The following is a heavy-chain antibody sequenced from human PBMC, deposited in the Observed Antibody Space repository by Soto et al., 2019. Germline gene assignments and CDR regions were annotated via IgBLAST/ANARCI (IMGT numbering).Heavy chain of an antibody. D-gene: IGHD2-15*01. CDR1: GFTFSSYA. J-gene: IGHJ6*02. CDR3: ARDRIVVVVAASADFSERYRMDV. Sequence: LRLSCAASGFTFSSYAMHWVRHAPGKGLEWVAVISYDGSNKYYADSVKGRFTISRDNSKNTLYLQMNSLRAEDTAVYYCARDRIVVVVAASADFSERYRMDVCGRGTS. CDR2: ISYDGSNK. V-gene: IGHV3-30-3*01.